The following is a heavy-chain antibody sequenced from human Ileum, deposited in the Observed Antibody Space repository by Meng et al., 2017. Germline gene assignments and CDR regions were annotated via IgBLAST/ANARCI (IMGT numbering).Heavy chain of an antibody. Sequence: GGSLRLSCAASGFSFTAFWMSWVRQTPGKGLEWVANINQDGNKKYHVDSLKGRFTISRDNAKNSVYLQMNSLSAEDTAVYYCARGGRSAMWGQGKMV. D-gene: IGHD4-17*01. CDR2: INQDGNKK. V-gene: IGHV3-7*01. J-gene: IGHJ3*02. CDR3: ARGGRSAM. CDR1: GFSFTAFW.